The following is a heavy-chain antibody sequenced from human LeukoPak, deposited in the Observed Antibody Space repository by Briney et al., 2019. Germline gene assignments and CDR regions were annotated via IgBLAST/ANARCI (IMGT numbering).Heavy chain of an antibody. D-gene: IGHD4-23*01. CDR2: IYYSGST. CDR1: GGSISSYY. V-gene: IGHV4-59*01. CDR3: ATHDYGGNSEG. J-gene: IGHJ4*02. Sequence: SETLSLTCTVSGGSISSYYWSWIRQPPGKGLEWIGYIYYSGSTNYNPSLKSRVTISVDTSKNQFSLKLSSVTAADTAVYYCATHDYGGNSEGWGQGTLVTVSS.